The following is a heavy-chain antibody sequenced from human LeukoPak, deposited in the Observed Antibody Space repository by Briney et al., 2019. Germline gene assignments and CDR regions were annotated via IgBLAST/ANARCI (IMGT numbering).Heavy chain of an antibody. CDR3: ARQDYDFWSGYHNYFDY. CDR2: ISAYNGNT. Sequence: ASVKVSCKASGYTFTSYGISWVRQAPGQGLEWMGWISAYNGNTNYAQKLQGRVTMTTDTSTSTAYMELRSLRSDDTAVYYCARQDYDFWSGYHNYFDYWGQGTLSPSPQ. D-gene: IGHD3-3*01. J-gene: IGHJ4*02. CDR1: GYTFTSYG. V-gene: IGHV1-18*01.